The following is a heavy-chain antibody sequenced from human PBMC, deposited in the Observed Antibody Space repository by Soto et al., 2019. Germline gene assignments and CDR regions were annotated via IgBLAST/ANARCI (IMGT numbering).Heavy chain of an antibody. V-gene: IGHV1-69*01. CDR2: VIPVFGTS. Sequence: QVKLVQSGAEVKQPGSSVKVSCRASEATSSSNEINWVRQAPGQGLEWMGGVIPVFGTSKFAQKFRGRVTIIADESTNTAYMELSSLRSEDTAMYYCARGQQELVDDDDGFDVWGQGTLVTVSS. D-gene: IGHD6-13*01. CDR1: EATSSSNE. J-gene: IGHJ3*01. CDR3: ARGQQELVDDDDGFDV.